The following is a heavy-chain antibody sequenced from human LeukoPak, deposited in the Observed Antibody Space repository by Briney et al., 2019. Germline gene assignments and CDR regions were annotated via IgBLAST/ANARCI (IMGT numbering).Heavy chain of an antibody. D-gene: IGHD3-10*01. V-gene: IGHV4-61*02. Sequence: PSETLSLTCTVSGGSISSGSYYWSWIRQPAGKGLEWIGRIYTSGSTNYNPSLKSRVTISVDTSKNQFSLKLSSATAADTAVYYCARNHYYGSGSYHNWFDPWGQGTLVTVSS. CDR2: IYTSGST. J-gene: IGHJ5*02. CDR3: ARNHYYGSGSYHNWFDP. CDR1: GGSISSGSYY.